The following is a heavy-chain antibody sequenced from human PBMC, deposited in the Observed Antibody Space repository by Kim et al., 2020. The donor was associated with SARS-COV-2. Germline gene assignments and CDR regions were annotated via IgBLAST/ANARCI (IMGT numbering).Heavy chain of an antibody. D-gene: IGHD4-17*01. J-gene: IGHJ4*02. V-gene: IGHV3-48*02. Sequence: YYADCEKGRFTITSDNAKNYLYLPMNSLGDEDTALYYCTRNRYGAYEWDYWGQGTLVTVSS. CDR3: TRNRYGAYEWDY.